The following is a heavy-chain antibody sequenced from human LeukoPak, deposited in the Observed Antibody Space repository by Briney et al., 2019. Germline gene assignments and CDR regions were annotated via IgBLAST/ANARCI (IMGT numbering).Heavy chain of an antibody. CDR1: GFTFSSYS. CDR3: AKGIGYSYGGNWFDP. D-gene: IGHD5-18*01. Sequence: PGGSLRLSCAASGFTFSSYSVNWVRQAPGKGLEWVSSISSSSTYIYYADSVKGRFTISRDNAKNSLYLQMNSLRAEDMALYYCAKGIGYSYGGNWFDPWGQGTLVTVSS. V-gene: IGHV3-21*04. J-gene: IGHJ5*02. CDR2: ISSSSTYI.